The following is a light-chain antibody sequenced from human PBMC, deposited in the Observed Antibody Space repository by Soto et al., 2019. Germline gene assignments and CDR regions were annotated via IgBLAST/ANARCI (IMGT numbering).Light chain of an antibody. J-gene: IGKJ5*01. CDR1: QSVSSY. Sequence: EIVLTQSPATLSLSPGESATLSCRASQSVSSYLAWYQQKPGQAPRLLIYDASNRATGIPARFSGSGSGTDFTLPISSLEPEDFAVYYCKQRSNWPLTFGQGTRLEIK. CDR2: DAS. CDR3: KQRSNWPLT. V-gene: IGKV3-11*01.